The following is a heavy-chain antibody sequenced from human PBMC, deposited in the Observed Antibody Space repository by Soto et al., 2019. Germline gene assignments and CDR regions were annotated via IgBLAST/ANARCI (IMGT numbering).Heavy chain of an antibody. V-gene: IGHV3-33*01. J-gene: IGHJ3*02. D-gene: IGHD6-19*01. CDR3: ARVTDSSGWYWAFDI. CDR1: GFTFSSYG. Sequence: QVQLVESGGGVVQPGRSLRLSCAASGFTFSSYGMHWVRQAPGKGLEWVAVIWYDGRNKFYADSVKGRFSISRDNSKNTLYLQMNSLRAEDTAVYYCARVTDSSGWYWAFDIWGLGTMVTVSS. CDR2: IWYDGRNK.